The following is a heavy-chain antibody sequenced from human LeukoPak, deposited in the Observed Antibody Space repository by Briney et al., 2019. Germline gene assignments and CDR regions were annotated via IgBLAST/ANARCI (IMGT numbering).Heavy chain of an antibody. D-gene: IGHD6-6*01. CDR3: ASLYSSSAYYYMDV. V-gene: IGHV3-21*01. J-gene: IGHJ6*03. CDR1: GFTFSSYS. Sequence: KSGGSPRLSCAASGFTFSSYSMNWVRQAPGKGLEWVSSISSSSSYIYYADSVKGRFTISRDNAKNSLYLQMNSLRAEDTAVYYCASLYSSSAYYYMDVWGKGTTVTVSS. CDR2: ISSSSSYI.